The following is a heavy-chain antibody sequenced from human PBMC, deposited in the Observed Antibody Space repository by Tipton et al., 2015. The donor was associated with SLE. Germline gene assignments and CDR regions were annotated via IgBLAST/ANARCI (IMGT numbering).Heavy chain of an antibody. D-gene: IGHD6-6*01. CDR3: ARLIGQLRPSGD. CDR2: MNPNSGNT. J-gene: IGHJ4*02. CDR1: GYTFTNYD. Sequence: QLVQSGAEVKKPGASVKVSCKASGYTFTNYDINWVRQATGQGLEWMGWMNPNSGNTYYNPSLKSRVRIFLDASKNQFSLSLESVTAADTAVYYCARLIGQLRPSGDWGQGTLVTVSS. V-gene: IGHV1-8*01.